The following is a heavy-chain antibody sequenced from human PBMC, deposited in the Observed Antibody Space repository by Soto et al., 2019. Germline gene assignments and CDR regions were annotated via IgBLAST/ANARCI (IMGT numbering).Heavy chain of an antibody. Sequence: SETLSLTCTVSGDSISSSVYFWSWLRQPPGKGLEWIGYISYSGSTYYNPSLKSRVTISLDTSKNQFPLKLTSVTAADTAVYYCGRATSNYYDSSASLLGYYFDSWGQGTLVTVSS. CDR1: GDSISSSVYF. CDR2: ISYSGST. V-gene: IGHV4-30-4*01. CDR3: GRATSNYYDSSASLLGYYFDS. J-gene: IGHJ4*02. D-gene: IGHD3-22*01.